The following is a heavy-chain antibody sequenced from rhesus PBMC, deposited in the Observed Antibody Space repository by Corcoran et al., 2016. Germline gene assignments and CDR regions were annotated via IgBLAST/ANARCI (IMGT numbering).Heavy chain of an antibody. Sequence: QLQLQESGPGLVKPSETLSVTCAVSGGSISSSYWSGTRRPPGKGREWIGYIYGSGSSTNSNPSLKSRVTLSVATSKNQLSLKLSSVTAADTAVYYCARDWELERLDYWGQGVLVTVSS. D-gene: IGHD1-14*01. CDR3: ARDWELERLDY. V-gene: IGHV4-169*02. CDR2: IYGSGSST. CDR1: GGSISSSY. J-gene: IGHJ4*01.